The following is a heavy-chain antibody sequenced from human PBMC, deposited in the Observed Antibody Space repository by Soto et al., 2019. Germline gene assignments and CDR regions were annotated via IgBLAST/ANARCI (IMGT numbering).Heavy chain of an antibody. CDR3: AAWDISNP. J-gene: IGHJ5*02. CDR2: IKPDGSAK. Sequence: EEKLVQSGGGLVRPGGSLRLSCVGSGITFSNYWMNWVRQTPGKGLEWVANIKPDGSAKAYVDSVKGRFTVSRDNAKNSLSLQMNSLRAEDTAVYFCAAWDISNPWGQGTLVTVSS. D-gene: IGHD2-15*01. V-gene: IGHV3-7*01. CDR1: GITFSNYW.